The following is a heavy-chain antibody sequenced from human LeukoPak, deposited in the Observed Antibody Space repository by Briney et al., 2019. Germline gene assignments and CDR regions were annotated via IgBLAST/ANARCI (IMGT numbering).Heavy chain of an antibody. Sequence: GASVKVSCKASGGTFSSYAISWVRQAPGQGLEGMGGIIPIFGTANYAQKFQGRVTITADESTSTAYMELSSLRSEDTAVYYCASVFQQDIVATTTEAERKNYYYYMDVWGKGTTVTISS. CDR1: GGTFSSYA. CDR3: ASVFQQDIVATTTEAERKNYYYYMDV. J-gene: IGHJ6*03. V-gene: IGHV1-69*13. CDR2: IIPIFGTA. D-gene: IGHD5-12*01.